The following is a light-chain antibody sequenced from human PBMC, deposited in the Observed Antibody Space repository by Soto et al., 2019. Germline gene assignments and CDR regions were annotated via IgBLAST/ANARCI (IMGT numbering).Light chain of an antibody. CDR2: GAS. Sequence: EIVLTQSPGTLSLSPGERATLSCRASQSVSSSYLAWFQQKPGQAPRLLIYGASSRITGIPDRFSGSGSGTVFPLTISRLEPQDFAVYYCLQYGSSVTLGGGTKVDIK. CDR3: LQYGSSVT. CDR1: QSVSSSY. V-gene: IGKV3-20*01. J-gene: IGKJ4*01.